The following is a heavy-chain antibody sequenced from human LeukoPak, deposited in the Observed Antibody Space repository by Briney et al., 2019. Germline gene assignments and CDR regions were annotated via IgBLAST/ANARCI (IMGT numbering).Heavy chain of an antibody. CDR3: AIFLRGVYYGSGSFSDY. J-gene: IGHJ4*02. CDR2: INHSGST. Sequence: PSETLSLTCAVYGGSFSGYYWSWIRQPPGKGLEWIGEINHSGSTNYNPSLTSRVTISVDTSKNQFSLKLSSVTAADTAVYYCAIFLRGVYYGSGSFSDYWGQGTLVTVSS. V-gene: IGHV4-34*01. CDR1: GGSFSGYY. D-gene: IGHD3-10*01.